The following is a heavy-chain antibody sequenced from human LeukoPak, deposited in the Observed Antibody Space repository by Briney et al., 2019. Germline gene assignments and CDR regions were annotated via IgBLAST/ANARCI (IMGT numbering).Heavy chain of an antibody. Sequence: GASVKVSCKASGGTFSSYAISWVRQAPGQGLEWMGGIIPIFGTANYAQKFQGRVTVTADESTSTAYMELSSLRSEDTAVYYCARDQGYHYGGNFGVDAFDIWGQGTMVTVSS. CDR2: IIPIFGTA. CDR3: ARDQGYHYGGNFGVDAFDI. V-gene: IGHV1-69*13. D-gene: IGHD4-23*01. J-gene: IGHJ3*02. CDR1: GGTFSSYA.